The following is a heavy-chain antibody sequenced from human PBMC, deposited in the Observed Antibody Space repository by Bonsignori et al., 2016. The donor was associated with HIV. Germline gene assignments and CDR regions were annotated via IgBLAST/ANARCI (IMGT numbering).Heavy chain of an antibody. Sequence: VRQAPGKGLEWVAVISYDGSIKTYADSVKGRYTVSRDNSKNTLYLQMNSLRPEDTAVYYCAKPYSSSWSRFDYWGQGTLVTVSS. CDR2: ISYDGSIK. D-gene: IGHD6-13*01. CDR3: AKPYSSSWSRFDY. V-gene: IGHV3-30*18. J-gene: IGHJ4*02.